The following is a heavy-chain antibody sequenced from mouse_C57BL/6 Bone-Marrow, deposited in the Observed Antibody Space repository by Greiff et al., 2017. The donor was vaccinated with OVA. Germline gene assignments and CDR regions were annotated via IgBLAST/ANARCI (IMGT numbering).Heavy chain of an antibody. V-gene: IGHV5-6*01. CDR3: ARPYGNLAWFAY. J-gene: IGHJ3*01. CDR2: ISSGGSYT. CDR1: GFTFSSYG. Sequence: EVQVVESGGDLVKPGGSLKLSCAASGFTFSSYGLSWVRPTPDKRLEWVATISSGGSYTYYPDSVKGRFTISRDNAKNTLYLQMSSLKSEDTAMYYCARPYGNLAWFAYWGQGTLVTVSA. D-gene: IGHD2-1*01.